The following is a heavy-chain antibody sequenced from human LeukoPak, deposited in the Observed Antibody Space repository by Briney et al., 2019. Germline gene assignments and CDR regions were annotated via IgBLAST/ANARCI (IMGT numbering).Heavy chain of an antibody. CDR3: ATANWNYYYYYMDV. V-gene: IGHV3-7*01. CDR2: IKQDGSEK. J-gene: IGHJ6*03. D-gene: IGHD1-1*01. Sequence: GGSLRLSCAASGFTFSNAWMSWVRQAPGKGLEWVANIKQDGSEKYYVDSVKGRFTISRDNAKNSLYLQMNSLRAEDTAVYYCATANWNYYYYYMDVWGKGTTVTVSS. CDR1: GFTFSNAW.